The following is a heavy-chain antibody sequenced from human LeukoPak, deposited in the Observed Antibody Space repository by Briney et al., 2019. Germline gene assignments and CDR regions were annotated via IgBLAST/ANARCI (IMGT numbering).Heavy chain of an antibody. Sequence: SETLSLTCTVSGGSISSYYWSWIRQPPGKGLEWIGYIYYSGSTNYNPSLKSRVTISVDTSKNQFSLKLSSVTAADTAVYYCARVQAEDGYNMYYFDYWGQGTLVTVSP. CDR2: IYYSGST. D-gene: IGHD5-24*01. CDR3: ARVQAEDGYNMYYFDY. V-gene: IGHV4-59*01. CDR1: GGSISSYY. J-gene: IGHJ4*02.